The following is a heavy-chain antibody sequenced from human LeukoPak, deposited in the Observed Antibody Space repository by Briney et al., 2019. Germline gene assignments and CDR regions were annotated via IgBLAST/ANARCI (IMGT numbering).Heavy chain of an antibody. D-gene: IGHD2-15*01. CDR1: GGSFSGYY. J-gene: IGHJ5*02. Sequence: SETLSLTCAVYGGSFSGYYWSWIRQPPGKGLEWIGEINHSGSTNYNPSLKSRVTISVDTSKNQFSLKLSSVTAADTAVYYCARVVVVVAKRFDPWGQGTLVTVSS. CDR2: INHSGST. V-gene: IGHV4-34*01. CDR3: ARVVVVVAKRFDP.